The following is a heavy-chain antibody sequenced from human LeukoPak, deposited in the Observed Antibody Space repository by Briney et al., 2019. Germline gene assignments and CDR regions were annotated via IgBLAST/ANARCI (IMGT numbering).Heavy chain of an antibody. V-gene: IGHV1-2*02. Sequence: ASVKVSCKASGYTFTDYYAHWMRQAPGQGLEWMGWINLNSGDTRYAQRFQGRLTVTRDTSISTAYMDLNGLRSDDTAVYYCARDSIEAPGLVFDFWGQGTMVTISS. D-gene: IGHD6-13*01. CDR3: ARDSIEAPGLVFDF. CDR1: GYTFTDYY. CDR2: INLNSGDT. J-gene: IGHJ3*01.